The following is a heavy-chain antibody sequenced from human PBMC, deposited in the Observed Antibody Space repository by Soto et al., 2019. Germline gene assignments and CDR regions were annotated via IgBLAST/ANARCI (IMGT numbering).Heavy chain of an antibody. CDR1: GDSMAGSDG. J-gene: IGHJ4*02. V-gene: IGHV4-4*02. Sequence: SETLCLTCSVSGDSMAGSDGWNWVRQPPGKGLEWIGEAHHSGRTNYNPSLRSRVTISVDKSQNHFSLQLTSVTAADTAVYYCARSEATALDYWGQGTLVTVSS. CDR3: ARSEATALDY. CDR2: AHHSGRT.